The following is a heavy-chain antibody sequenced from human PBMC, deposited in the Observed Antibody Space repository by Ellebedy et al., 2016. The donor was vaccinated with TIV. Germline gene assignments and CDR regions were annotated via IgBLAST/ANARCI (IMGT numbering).Heavy chain of an antibody. J-gene: IGHJ6*02. CDR3: ASRGVPLGYCSGGSCLETYYYYGMDV. CDR2: IIPILGIP. V-gene: IGHV1-69*02. Sequence: AASVKVSCKASGGTFTSDIISWVRQAPGQGLEWMGRIIPILGIPNYAQKFQGRVTITADKSTSTAYMELSSLRSEDTAVYYCASRGVPLGYCSGGSCLETYYYYGMDVWGQGTTVTVSS. D-gene: IGHD2-15*01. CDR1: GGTFTSDI.